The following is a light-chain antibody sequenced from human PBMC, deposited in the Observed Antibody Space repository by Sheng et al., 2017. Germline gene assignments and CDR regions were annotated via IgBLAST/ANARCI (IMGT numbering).Light chain of an antibody. CDR3: QQYKDWPPRS. CDR2: DAS. J-gene: IGKJ2*03. CDR1: QSVSNN. V-gene: IGKV3-15*01. Sequence: ETVMTQSPATLSVSPGKRATLSCRASQSVSNNLAWYQQKPGQAPRLLIFDASTRAAGVPVRFTGSGSGTEFTLTISNLQSEDFAVYFCQQYKDWPPRSFGQGTKLEIK.